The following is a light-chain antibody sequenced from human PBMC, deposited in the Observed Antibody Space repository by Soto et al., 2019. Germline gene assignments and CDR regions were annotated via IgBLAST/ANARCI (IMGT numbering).Light chain of an antibody. Sequence: QSALTQPASVSGSPGQSITISCTGTSSDIGYYNYVSWYQQHPGKAPKLIIHDVSDRPSGVSNRLSGSKSGNTASLTISGVQAEDEADYYCSSYASSSTLLFGGGTKLTVL. J-gene: IGLJ2*01. CDR2: DVS. V-gene: IGLV2-14*01. CDR1: SSDIGYYNY. CDR3: SSYASSSTLL.